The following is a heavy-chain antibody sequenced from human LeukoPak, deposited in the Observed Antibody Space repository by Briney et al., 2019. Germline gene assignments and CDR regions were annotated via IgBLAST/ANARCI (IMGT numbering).Heavy chain of an antibody. J-gene: IGHJ4*02. Sequence: ASVKVSCTASGYTFTNYDINWVRQATGQGLEWMGWMNPNSGNTGYAQRFQGRVTMTRDTSTGTAYMDLSSLTSEDTVVYYCARNPAASGSFEYWGQGTLVTVSS. D-gene: IGHD3-10*01. CDR3: ARNPAASGSFEY. V-gene: IGHV1-8*01. CDR1: GYTFTNYD. CDR2: MNPNSGNT.